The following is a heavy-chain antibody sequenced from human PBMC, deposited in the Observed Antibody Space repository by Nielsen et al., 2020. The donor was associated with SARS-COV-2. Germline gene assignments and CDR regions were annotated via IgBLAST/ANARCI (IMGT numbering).Heavy chain of an antibody. CDR1: GFTFSSYW. CDR2: INSDGSST. D-gene: IGHD5-18*01. CDR3: ARASYSYGYYFDY. J-gene: IGHJ4*02. V-gene: IGHV3-74*01. Sequence: GESLKISCAASGFTFSSYWMHWVRQAPGKGLVWVSRINSDGSSTSYADSVKGRFTISRDNAKNTLYLQMNSLRAEDTAVYYCARASYSYGYYFDYWGQGTLVTVSS.